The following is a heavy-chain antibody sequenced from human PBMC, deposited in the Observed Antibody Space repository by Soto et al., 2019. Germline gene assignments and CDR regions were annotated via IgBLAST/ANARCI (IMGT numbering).Heavy chain of an antibody. V-gene: IGHV4-39*01. J-gene: IGHJ4*02. CDR1: GGSISSSSYY. D-gene: IGHD2-21*01. CDR3: ARHRGHLIGPFDY. Sequence: SETLSLTCTVSGGSISSSSYYWGWIRQPPGKGLEWIGSIHYSGSTYYNPSLKSRVTISVDTSKNQFSLKLSSVTAADTAVYYCARHRGHLIGPFDYWGQGTLVTVSS. CDR2: IHYSGST.